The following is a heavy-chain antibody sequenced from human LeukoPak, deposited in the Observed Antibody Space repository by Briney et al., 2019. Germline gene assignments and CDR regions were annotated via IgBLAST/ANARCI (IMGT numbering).Heavy chain of an antibody. D-gene: IGHD1-26*01. CDR1: GGSIRSYY. CDR3: ARAYRRWELLFDI. Sequence: SETLSLTCTVSGGSIRSYYWSWIRQPPGKGLEWIGYIYYSGSTNYNPSLKSRVTISVDTSKNQFSLKLSSVTAADTAVYYCARAYRRWELLFDIWGQGTMVTVSS. J-gene: IGHJ3*02. CDR2: IYYSGST. V-gene: IGHV4-59*01.